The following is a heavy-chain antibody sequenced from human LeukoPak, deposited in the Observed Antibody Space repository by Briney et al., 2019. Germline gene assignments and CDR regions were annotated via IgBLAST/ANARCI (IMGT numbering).Heavy chain of an antibody. Sequence: GGSLRLSCAASGFTFSSYAMHWVRQAPGKGLEWVAVISYDGSNKYYADSVKGRFTISRDNSKNTLYLQMNSLRAEDTAVYYCARGSGGRTIWVVVPAAQSSNYYYYGMDVRGQGTTVTVSS. CDR3: ARGSGGRTIWVVVPAAQSSNYYYYGMDV. CDR1: GFTFSSYA. V-gene: IGHV3-30-3*01. D-gene: IGHD2-2*01. J-gene: IGHJ6*02. CDR2: ISYDGSNK.